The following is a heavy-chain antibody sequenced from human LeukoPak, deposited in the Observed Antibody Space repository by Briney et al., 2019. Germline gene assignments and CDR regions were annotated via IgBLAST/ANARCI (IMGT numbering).Heavy chain of an antibody. CDR3: ARLFVGVVAGMGWFDP. CDR2: IYYSGST. Sequence: SETLSLTCTVSGGSISSGGYYWSWIRQPPGKGLEWIGSIYYSGSTYYNPSLKSRVTISVDTSKNQFSLKLSSVTAADTAVYYCARLFVGVVAGMGWFDPWGQGTLVTVSS. D-gene: IGHD6-19*01. CDR1: GGSISSGGYY. J-gene: IGHJ5*02. V-gene: IGHV4-39*01.